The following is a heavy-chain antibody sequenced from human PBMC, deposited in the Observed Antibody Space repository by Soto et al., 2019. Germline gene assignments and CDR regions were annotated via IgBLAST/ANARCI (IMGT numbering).Heavy chain of an antibody. D-gene: IGHD6-19*01. CDR3: ARMYSSGSGWFHP. CDR2: FYSSGSI. V-gene: IGHV4-31*03. CDR1: GYSITAGGYY. Sequence: PSETLSLNCFVSGYSITAGGYYWSWILHHPGKGLEWIGSFYSSGSIIYNPSLRSRVSISGDTSSNQFSMSLTSVTAADTARYYCARMYSSGSGWFHPWGQGTLVTVSS. J-gene: IGHJ5*02.